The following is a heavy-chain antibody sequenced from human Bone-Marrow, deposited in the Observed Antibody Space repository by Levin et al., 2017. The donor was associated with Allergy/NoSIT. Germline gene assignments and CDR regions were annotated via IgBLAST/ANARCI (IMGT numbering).Heavy chain of an antibody. CDR3: AKDGGHSYCTNGVCYPDY. CDR1: GFTFNNSG. J-gene: IGHJ4*02. CDR2: ISYDGSNR. V-gene: IGHV3-30*18. Sequence: LSLTCAASGFTFNNSGMHWVRQAPGKGLEWVTVISYDGSNRFYADSVKGRFTISRDNSKNTVYLQMNSLRAEDTAVYYCAKDGGHSYCTNGVCYPDYWGQGTLVTVSS. D-gene: IGHD2-8*01.